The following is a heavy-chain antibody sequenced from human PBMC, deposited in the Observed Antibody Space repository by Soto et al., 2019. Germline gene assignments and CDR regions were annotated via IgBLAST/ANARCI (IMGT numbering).Heavy chain of an antibody. CDR3: ARSGDSFGFTDY. Sequence: SETLSLTRTVSGGSITGYYWTWIRQPPGKGLEWIGYVFYKGNTNYNPSLKSRVTISVDTSANQFSLRLSSVTAADTAVYYCARSGDSFGFTDYWGQGTLVTVSS. CDR1: GGSITGYY. J-gene: IGHJ4*02. V-gene: IGHV4-59*01. D-gene: IGHD5-18*01. CDR2: VFYKGNT.